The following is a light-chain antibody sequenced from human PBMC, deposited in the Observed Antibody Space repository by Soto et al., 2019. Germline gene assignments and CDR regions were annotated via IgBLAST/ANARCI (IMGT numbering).Light chain of an antibody. CDR1: SSNIGSNT. CDR3: AAWDDSLNGPV. V-gene: IGLV1-44*01. J-gene: IGLJ3*02. Sequence: QPVLTQPPSASGTPGQRVTISCSGSSSNIGSNTVNWYQQLPGTAPKLLIYSNNQRPSGVPDRFSGSKSGTSASLAISGLQSEDEADYYCAAWDDSLNGPVFGRGTKLTVL. CDR2: SNN.